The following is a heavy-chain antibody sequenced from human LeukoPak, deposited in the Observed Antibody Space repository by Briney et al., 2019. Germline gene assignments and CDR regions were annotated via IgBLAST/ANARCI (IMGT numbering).Heavy chain of an antibody. V-gene: IGHV3-53*01. CDR2: IYTGGNT. CDR1: GFTVSSNY. J-gene: IGHJ5*02. D-gene: IGHD6-19*01. Sequence: GGSLRLSCAASGFTVSSNYMSWVRQAPGKGLEWVSVIYTGGNTYSADSVKGRFTISRDNSKNTLYLQMNNLRAEDTAVYYCARDLWGRGWYLDPWGQGTLVTVSS. CDR3: ARDLWGRGWYLDP.